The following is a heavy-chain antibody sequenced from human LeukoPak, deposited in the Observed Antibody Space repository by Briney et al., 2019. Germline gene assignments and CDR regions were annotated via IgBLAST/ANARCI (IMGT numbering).Heavy chain of an antibody. D-gene: IGHD4-11*01. CDR2: INHSGST. V-gene: IGHV4-34*01. CDR1: GGSFSGYY. Sequence: PSETLSLTCAVYGGSFSGYYWSWLRQPPGKGLEWIGEINHSGSTNYNPSLKSRVTISVDTSKNQFSLKLSSVTAADTAVYYCARSYSNYFFSSKFFWFDPWGQGTLVTVSS. CDR3: ARSYSNYFFSSKFFWFDP. J-gene: IGHJ5*02.